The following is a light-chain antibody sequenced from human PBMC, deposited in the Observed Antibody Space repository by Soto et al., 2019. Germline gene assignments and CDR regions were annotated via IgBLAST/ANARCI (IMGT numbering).Light chain of an antibody. Sequence: DIQMTQSPSSLSASVGDRVTITCRASQSINTYLNWYQQKPGKAPELLIYAASSFQSGVPSRFSGGGSGTDFTLTISRLQPEDFATYYCQQSFSTPRTFGGGTKVEIK. CDR1: QSINTY. CDR3: QQSFSTPRT. V-gene: IGKV1-39*01. CDR2: AAS. J-gene: IGKJ4*01.